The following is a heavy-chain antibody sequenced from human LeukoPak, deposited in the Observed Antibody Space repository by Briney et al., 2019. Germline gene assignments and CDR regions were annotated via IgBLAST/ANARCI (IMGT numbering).Heavy chain of an antibody. CDR3: AKGRFSNYGFDY. V-gene: IGHV3-33*06. Sequence: GGSLRLSCAASGFTFNTYGMHWVRQAPGKALEWVATIWYDGSDKNYADSVKARFTISRDNSESTLYLQMNSLRAEDTAVYYCAKGRFSNYGFDYWGQGTLVTVAS. D-gene: IGHD4-11*01. CDR2: IWYDGSDK. J-gene: IGHJ4*02. CDR1: GFTFNTYG.